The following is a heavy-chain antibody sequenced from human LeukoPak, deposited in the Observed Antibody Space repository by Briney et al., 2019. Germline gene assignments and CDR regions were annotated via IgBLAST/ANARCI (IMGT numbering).Heavy chain of an antibody. CDR1: GFTFSSYW. Sequence: GGSLRLSCAASGFTFSSYWMHWVRQAPGKGLVWVSRINSDGSSTSYADSVKGRFTISRDNAKNTLYLQMNSLRDEDTAVYYCARLTIVGASHFDYWGQGTLVTVSS. CDR2: INSDGSST. CDR3: ARLTIVGASHFDY. J-gene: IGHJ4*02. V-gene: IGHV3-74*01. D-gene: IGHD1-26*01.